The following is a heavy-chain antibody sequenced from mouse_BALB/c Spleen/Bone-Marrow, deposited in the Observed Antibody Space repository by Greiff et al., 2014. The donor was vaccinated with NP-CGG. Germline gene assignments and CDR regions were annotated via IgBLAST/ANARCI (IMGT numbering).Heavy chain of an antibody. Sequence: QVQLKHSGAELAKPGASVKMSCKASGYTFTIYWMHWVKQRPGQGLEWIGYINPSTGYTEYNQKLKDKATLTADKSSSTAYMQLSSLTSEDSAVYYCARYGGRSYDGFAYWGQGTLVTVSA. CDR1: GYTFTIYW. CDR3: ARYGGRSYDGFAY. J-gene: IGHJ3*01. CDR2: INPSTGYT. D-gene: IGHD2-12*01. V-gene: IGHV1-7*01.